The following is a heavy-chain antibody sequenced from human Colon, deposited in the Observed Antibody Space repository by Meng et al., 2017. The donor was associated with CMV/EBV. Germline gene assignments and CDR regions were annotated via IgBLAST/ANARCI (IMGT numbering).Heavy chain of an antibody. D-gene: IGHD2-2*01. V-gene: IGHV3-48*04. CDR1: GFTFSSYS. Sequence: GGSLRLSCAASGFTFSSYSMNWVRQTPGKGLEWVSYISGSSTTIYYADSVKGRFTISRDNAKNSLYLQMNSLRAEDTAVYYCARGPPAARGYFQHWGQGTTVTVSS. CDR2: ISGSSTTI. CDR3: ARGPPAARGYFQH. J-gene: IGHJ1*01.